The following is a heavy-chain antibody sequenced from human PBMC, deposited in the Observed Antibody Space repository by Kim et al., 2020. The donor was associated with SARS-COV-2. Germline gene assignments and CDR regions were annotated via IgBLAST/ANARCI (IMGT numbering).Heavy chain of an antibody. CDR2: IYPGDSDT. D-gene: IGHD6-19*01. V-gene: IGHV5-51*01. CDR1: GYSFTSYW. CDR3: ARHEGSSGWYRRIDY. Sequence: GESLKISCKGSGYSFTSYWIGWVRQMPGKGLEWMGIIYPGDSDTRYSPSFQGQVTISADKSISTAYLQWSSLKASDTAMYYCARHEGSSGWYRRIDYWGQGTLVTVSS. J-gene: IGHJ4*02.